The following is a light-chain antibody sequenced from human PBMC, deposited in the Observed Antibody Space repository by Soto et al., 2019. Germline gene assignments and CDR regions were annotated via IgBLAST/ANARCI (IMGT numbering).Light chain of an antibody. J-gene: IGKJ1*01. Sequence: EIALTQSPVTLSLSPGERATSPRRASQSVGNYLAWYQQKPGRAPRLLIYAASSRPTGIPARFSGSGSGTYFTLTISYLEPEDFAVYYCQQYYNWPRTFGQGTKVDIK. CDR3: QQYYNWPRT. CDR1: QSVGNY. V-gene: IGKV3-11*01. CDR2: AAS.